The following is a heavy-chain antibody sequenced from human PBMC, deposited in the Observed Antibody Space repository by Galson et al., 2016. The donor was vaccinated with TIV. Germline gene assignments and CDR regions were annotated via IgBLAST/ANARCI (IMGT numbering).Heavy chain of an antibody. CDR1: GFTFSTYG. V-gene: IGHV3-33*01. CDR3: ATGSNYGDFGGPEFEN. J-gene: IGHJ4*02. Sequence: SLRLSCAASGFTFSTYGMQWVRQAPGKGLEWVAAIWFDGSNKYYGDSVKGRFTISRDNSKNTLYLQMNSLRAEDTAVYYCATGSNYGDFGGPEFENWGRGTLVTLSS. CDR2: IWFDGSNK. D-gene: IGHD4-17*01.